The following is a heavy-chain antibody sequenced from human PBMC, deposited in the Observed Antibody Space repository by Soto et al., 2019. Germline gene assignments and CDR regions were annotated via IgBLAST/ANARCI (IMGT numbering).Heavy chain of an antibody. CDR2: IDPSDSYT. Sequence: GESLKISCKGSGYSFTSYWISWVRQMPGKGLEWMGRIDPSDSYTNYSPSFQGHVTISADKSISTAYLQWSSLKASDTAMYYCARLLGGPAEVIERGRNGVYCYGMDVWAQGTTVPVSS. V-gene: IGHV5-10-1*01. D-gene: IGHD2-2*01. CDR3: ARLLGGPAEVIERGRNGVYCYGMDV. J-gene: IGHJ6*01. CDR1: GYSFTSYW.